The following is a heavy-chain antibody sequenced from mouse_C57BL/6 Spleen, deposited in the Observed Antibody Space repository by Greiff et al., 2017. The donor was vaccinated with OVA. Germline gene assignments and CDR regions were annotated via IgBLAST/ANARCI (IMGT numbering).Heavy chain of an antibody. D-gene: IGHD1-1*01. CDR2: INPSNGGT. CDR3: AREPYYYGSSYGYFDV. Sequence: QVQLQQPGTELVKPGASVKLSCKASGYTFTSYWMHWVKQRPGQGLEWIGNINPSNGGTNYNEKFKSKATLTVDKSSSTAYMQLSSLTSEDSAVYYCAREPYYYGSSYGYFDVWGTGTTVTVSS. J-gene: IGHJ1*03. CDR1: GYTFTSYW. V-gene: IGHV1-53*01.